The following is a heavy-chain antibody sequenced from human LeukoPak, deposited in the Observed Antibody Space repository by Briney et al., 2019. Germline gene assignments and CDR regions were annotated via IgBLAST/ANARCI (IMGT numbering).Heavy chain of an antibody. J-gene: IGHJ5*02. CDR3: AKVGNSGRPNWFDP. D-gene: IGHD1-26*01. CDR1: KFTFSHYG. V-gene: IGHV3-30*18. CDR2: ISSDGSIK. Sequence: GGSLRLSCTGSKFTFSHYGMQWVRQAPGKGLEWVAVISSDGSIKVYADSVKGRFTLSRDNSINTVDLQMNSLRAEDTAVYYCAKVGNSGRPNWFDPWGQGTLVTVSS.